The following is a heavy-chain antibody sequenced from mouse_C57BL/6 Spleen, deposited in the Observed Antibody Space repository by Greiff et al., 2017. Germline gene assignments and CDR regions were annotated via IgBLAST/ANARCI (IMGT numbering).Heavy chain of an antibody. V-gene: IGHV14-2*01. CDR1: GFNIKDYY. CDR2: IDPEDGET. Sequence: EVKLVESGAELVKPGASVKLSCTASGFNIKDYYMHWVKQRPEQGLEWIGKIDPEDGETKYAPKFQGKATITADTSSNTAYLQLSSLTSEDTAVYYCARGPYEYDVSWAMDYWGQGTSVTVSS. J-gene: IGHJ4*01. CDR3: ARGPYEYDVSWAMDY. D-gene: IGHD2-4*01.